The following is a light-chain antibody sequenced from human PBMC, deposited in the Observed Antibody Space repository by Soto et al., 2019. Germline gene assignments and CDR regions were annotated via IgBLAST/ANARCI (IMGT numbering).Light chain of an antibody. V-gene: IGLV1-44*01. Sequence: QAVVTQPPSASRTPGQRVTISCSGSSSNIGSNTVNWYQQLPGTAPKLLIYSNNQRPSGVPDRFSGSKSGTSASLAISGLQSEDDADYYCAAWDDSLNGVVFGGGTKVTVL. CDR1: SSNIGSNT. CDR3: AAWDDSLNGVV. CDR2: SNN. J-gene: IGLJ3*02.